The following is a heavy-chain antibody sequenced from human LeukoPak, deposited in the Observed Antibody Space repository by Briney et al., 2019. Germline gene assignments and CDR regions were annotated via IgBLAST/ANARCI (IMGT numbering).Heavy chain of an antibody. CDR3: ARGISSAFHPLYFDY. D-gene: IGHD2/OR15-2a*01. CDR1: GYSFTNYW. J-gene: IGHJ4*02. Sequence: GESLKISCKGSGYSFTNYWIGWVRQMPGKGLGWMGIIYPGDSDARDNPSFQGQVTISADTSLSTAYLQWSSLETSGTAMYYCARGISSAFHPLYFDYWGQGTLVTVSS. CDR2: IYPGDSDA. V-gene: IGHV5-51*01.